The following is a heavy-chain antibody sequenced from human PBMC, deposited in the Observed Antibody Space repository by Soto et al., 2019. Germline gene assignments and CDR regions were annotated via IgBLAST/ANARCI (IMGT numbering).Heavy chain of an antibody. D-gene: IGHD1-26*01. CDR3: ARGLSGSQDS. J-gene: IGHJ4*02. CDR1: SGSISSTIYS. V-gene: IGHV4-39*07. Sequence: PSETLSLTCTVSSGSISSTIYSWDWIRQPPGKGLEWIGSIFYSGSTYYNPSLKSRVTISVDTSKNQFSLNLSSVTAADTAVYYCARGLSGSQDSWGQGTHVTVSS. CDR2: IFYSGST.